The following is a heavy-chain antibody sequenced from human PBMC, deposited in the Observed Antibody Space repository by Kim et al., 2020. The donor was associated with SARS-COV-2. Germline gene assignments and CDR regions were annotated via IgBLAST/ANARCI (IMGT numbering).Heavy chain of an antibody. J-gene: IGHJ4*02. CDR2: ISGSGGST. D-gene: IGHD6-13*01. CDR1: GFTFSSYA. Sequence: GGSLRLSCAASGFTFSSYAMSWVRQAPGKGLEWVSAISGSGGSTYYADSVKGRFTISRDNSKNTLYLQMNSLRAEDTAVYYCAKERFPSLFGEQQLDHYFDYWGQGTLVTVSS. CDR3: AKERFPSLFGEQQLDHYFDY. V-gene: IGHV3-23*01.